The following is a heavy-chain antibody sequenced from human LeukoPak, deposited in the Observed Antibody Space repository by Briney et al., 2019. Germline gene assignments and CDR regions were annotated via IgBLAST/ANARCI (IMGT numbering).Heavy chain of an antibody. CDR1: GFTLSSYE. V-gene: IGHV3-48*03. J-gene: IGHJ4*02. Sequence: GGSLRLSCAASGFTLSSYEMNWVRQAPGKGPEWVSYISTSGITLYADSVKGRFTISRDDAKNSLYLQMNSLRAEDTAVYYCARDSELTGDRVEYWGQGTLVTVSS. CDR3: ARDSELTGDRVEY. D-gene: IGHD5-24*01. CDR2: ISTSGIT.